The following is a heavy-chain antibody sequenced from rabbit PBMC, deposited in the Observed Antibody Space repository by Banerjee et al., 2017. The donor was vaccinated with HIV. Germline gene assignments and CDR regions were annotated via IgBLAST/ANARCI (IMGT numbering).Heavy chain of an antibody. D-gene: IGHD4-1*01. CDR3: ARDLAGAIGWNFNL. CDR1: GFSFSSGYD. Sequence: QSLEESGGDLVKPGASLTLTCTASGFSFSSGYDMCWVRQAPGKGLEWIACIYAGSSGSTQYANWAKGRFTISKTSSTTVTLQMTSLTAADTATYFCARDLAGAIGWNFNLWGQGTLVTVS. V-gene: IGHV1S40*01. CDR2: IYAGSSGST. J-gene: IGHJ4*01.